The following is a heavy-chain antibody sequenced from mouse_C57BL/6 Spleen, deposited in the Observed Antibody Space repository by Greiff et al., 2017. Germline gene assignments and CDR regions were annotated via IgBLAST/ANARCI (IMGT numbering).Heavy chain of an antibody. CDR3: AGYSNYPHWYFDV. Sequence: VQLQQSGPELVKPGASVKISCKASGYAFSSSWMNWVKQRPGKGLEWIGRIYPGDGDTNYNGKFKGKATLTADKSSSTAYMQRSSLTSEDSAVYFCAGYSNYPHWYFDVWGTGTTVTVSS. CDR1: GYAFSSSW. D-gene: IGHD2-5*01. CDR2: IYPGDGDT. V-gene: IGHV1-82*01. J-gene: IGHJ1*03.